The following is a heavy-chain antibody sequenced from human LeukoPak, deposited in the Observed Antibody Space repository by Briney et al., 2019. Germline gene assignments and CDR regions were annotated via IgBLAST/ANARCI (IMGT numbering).Heavy chain of an antibody. CDR3: AKVDGVRAAPGGGRVDS. J-gene: IGHJ4*02. CDR2: ISGSGGST. V-gene: IGHV3-23*01. CDR1: GFAFSSYV. D-gene: IGHD6-13*01. Sequence: GGSPRLSCAASGFAFSSYVMTWVRQAPGKGLVWVSGISGSGGSTYDADSVKGRFTVSRDNSKSTLYLQLNSLRVEDTAVYYCAKVDGVRAAPGGGRVDSWGQGTLVTVSS.